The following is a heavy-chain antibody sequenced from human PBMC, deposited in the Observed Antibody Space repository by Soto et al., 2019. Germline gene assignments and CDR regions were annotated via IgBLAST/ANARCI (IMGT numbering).Heavy chain of an antibody. CDR2: IRSNGGST. CDR3: ARHSSGYSYALDI. Sequence: EVQLVESGGGLVQPGGSLRLSCAASGFTFSSYAMHWVRQAPGKGLEYVSAIRSNGGSTYYANSVKGRFTISRDNSKNTMYLQMGCVRDEDMAVYYCARHSSGYSYALDIGGQGTMFTVSS. D-gene: IGHD3-22*01. J-gene: IGHJ3*02. CDR1: GFTFSSYA. V-gene: IGHV3-64*01.